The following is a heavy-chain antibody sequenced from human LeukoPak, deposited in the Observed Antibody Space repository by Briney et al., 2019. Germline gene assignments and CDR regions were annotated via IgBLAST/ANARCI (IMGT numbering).Heavy chain of an antibody. CDR3: ARCTTGRTFGSLREIKRARQIDY. CDR2: ISSSSSNI. D-gene: IGHD1-1*01. CDR1: GFTFSSYS. J-gene: IGHJ4*02. Sequence: GGSLRLSCAASGFTFSSYSMNWVRQAPGKGLEWVSSISSSSSNIYYANSVKGRFTISRDNAKNSLYLQMNSLRVEDTAVYYCARCTTGRTFGSLREIKRARQIDYWCQGTLVTVSS. V-gene: IGHV3-21*01.